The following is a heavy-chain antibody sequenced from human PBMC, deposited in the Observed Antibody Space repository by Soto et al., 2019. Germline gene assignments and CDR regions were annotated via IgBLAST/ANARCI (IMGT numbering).Heavy chain of an antibody. D-gene: IGHD6-13*01. V-gene: IGHV1-18*01. CDR1: GYTFTSYG. CDR2: ISAYNGNT. J-gene: IGHJ6*02. Sequence: QVQLVQSGAEVKKPGASVKVSCKASGYTFTSYGISWVRQAPGQGLEWMGWISAYNGNTNYAQKLQGRITMTKDTSTSTDYMELRSLRSDDTAVYYCARVGTAAAGTLEGYYYGMDVWGQGTTVTVSS. CDR3: ARVGTAAAGTLEGYYYGMDV.